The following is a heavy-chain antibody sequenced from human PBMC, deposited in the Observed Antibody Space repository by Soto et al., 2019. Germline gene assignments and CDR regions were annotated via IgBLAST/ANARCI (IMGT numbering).Heavy chain of an antibody. V-gene: IGHV3-74*01. J-gene: IGHJ3*02. CDR2: INSDGSST. CDR3: ARSRVVVAATPAFGI. D-gene: IGHD2-15*01. Sequence: PGGSLRLSCAASGFTFSSYWMHWVRQAPGKGLVWVSRINSDGSSTSYADSVKGRFTISRDNAKNTLYLQMNSLRAEDTAVYYCARSRVVVAATPAFGIWGQGTMVTVSS. CDR1: GFTFSSYW.